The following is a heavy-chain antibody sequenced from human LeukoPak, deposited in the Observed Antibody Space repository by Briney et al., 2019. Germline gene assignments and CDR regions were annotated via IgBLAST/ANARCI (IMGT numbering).Heavy chain of an antibody. V-gene: IGHV3-21*01. CDR1: GFTFSSYS. CDR3: ARDRRGIQLPDAFDI. CDR2: ISSSSSYI. D-gene: IGHD5-18*01. J-gene: IGHJ3*02. Sequence: PGGPLRLPCAASGFTFSSYSMNWVRQAPGKGLEWVSSISSSSSYIYYADSVKGRFTISRDNAKNSLYLQMNSLRAEDTAVYYCARDRRGIQLPDAFDIWGQGTMVTVSS.